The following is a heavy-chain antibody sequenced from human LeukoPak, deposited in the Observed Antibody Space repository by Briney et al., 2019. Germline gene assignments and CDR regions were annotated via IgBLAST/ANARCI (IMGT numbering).Heavy chain of an antibody. V-gene: IGHV4-30-4*08. CDR3: ARVLLWFGELALYAFDY. J-gene: IGHJ4*02. CDR1: GGSISSGDYY. D-gene: IGHD3-10*01. Sequence: SETLSLTCTVSGGSISSGDYYWSWIRQSPGKGLEWIGYIYYSGSTYYNPSLKSRVTMSVDTSKNQFSLKLSSVTAADTAVYYCARVLLWFGELALYAFDYWGQGTLVTVSS. CDR2: IYYSGST.